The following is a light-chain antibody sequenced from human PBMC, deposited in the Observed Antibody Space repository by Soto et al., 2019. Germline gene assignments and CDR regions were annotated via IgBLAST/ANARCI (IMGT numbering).Light chain of an antibody. V-gene: IGLV2-14*03. CDR1: SSDVGAYNY. CDR2: DVT. CDR3: LSYTTSSTLV. Sequence: QSALTQHASVSGSPGQSNTLSCTGASSDVGAYNYVSWYQQHPGKPPKLMIYDVTNRPSGVPNRFSGSKSGNTASLTISGLQAEDEADYYCLSYTTSSTLVFGTGTKVTVL. J-gene: IGLJ1*01.